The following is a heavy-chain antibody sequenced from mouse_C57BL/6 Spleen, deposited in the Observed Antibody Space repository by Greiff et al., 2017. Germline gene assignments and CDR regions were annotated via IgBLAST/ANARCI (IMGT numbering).Heavy chain of an antibody. CDR3: ARSAIYDGSSCYVDD. D-gene: IGHD1-1*01. CDR1: GYAFTSYW. Sequence: QVQLQEPGAELVKPGASVKMSCKASGYAFTSYWITWVKQRPGQGLEWIGVIYPGSGSTNYNEKFKSKATLTVDTSSSTAYMQLISLTSEDSAVFYCARSAIYDGSSCYVDDWGQGTTLTVSS. CDR2: IYPGSGST. V-gene: IGHV1-55*01. J-gene: IGHJ2*01.